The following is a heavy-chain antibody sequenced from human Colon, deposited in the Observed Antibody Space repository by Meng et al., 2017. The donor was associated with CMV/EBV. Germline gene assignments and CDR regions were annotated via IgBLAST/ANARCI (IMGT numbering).Heavy chain of an antibody. V-gene: IGHV3-74*01. CDR1: GFSFRSYW. CDR2: INKEGGSI. CDR3: ARDVFDTSSYGL. Sequence: GESLKISCTASGFSFRSYWMHWVRQAPGKGLVWVSRINKEGGSITYADFVEGRFTISRDNAKNTLYLQMNSLRVEDTAVYYCARDVFDTSSYGLWGQGALVTVSS. D-gene: IGHD2-2*01. J-gene: IGHJ4*02.